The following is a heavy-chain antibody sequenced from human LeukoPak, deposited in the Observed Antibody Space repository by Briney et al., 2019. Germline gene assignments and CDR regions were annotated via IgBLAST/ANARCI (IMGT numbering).Heavy chain of an antibody. CDR1: GFTVGDHA. CDR3: TRRPIQQWIYYGMDG. J-gene: IGHJ6*02. D-gene: IGHD5-18*01. V-gene: IGHV3-49*04. Sequence: GGSLRLSCTASGFTVGDHAISWVRQAPGKWLEWVVFIRIKTYSGTTEYAAAVTCRFTISRADSKSSPDLQMTSLKTEETAVYYCTRRPIQQWIYYGMDGWGQGTTVTVSS. CDR2: IRIKTYSGTT.